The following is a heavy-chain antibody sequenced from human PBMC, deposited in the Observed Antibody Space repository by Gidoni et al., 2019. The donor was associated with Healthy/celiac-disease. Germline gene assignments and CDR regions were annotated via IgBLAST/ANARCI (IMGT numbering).Heavy chain of an antibody. V-gene: IGHV1-69*01. Sequence: QVQLVQSGAEVKKPGSSVKVSCKASGGPFSSYAISWVRQAPGQGLEWMGGIIPIFGTANDAQKFQGRVTITADESTSTAYMELSSLRSEDTAVYYCARGERITMVRGVIINYYYYYGMDVWGQGTTVTVSS. CDR1: GGPFSSYA. D-gene: IGHD3-10*01. J-gene: IGHJ6*02. CDR2: IIPIFGTA. CDR3: ARGERITMVRGVIINYYYYYGMDV.